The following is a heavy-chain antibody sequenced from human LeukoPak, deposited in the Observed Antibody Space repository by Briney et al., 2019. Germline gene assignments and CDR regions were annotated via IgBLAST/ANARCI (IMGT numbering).Heavy chain of an antibody. V-gene: IGHV3-30-3*02. Sequence: GRSLRLSCAASGFTFDRYPMHWVRQAPGKGLEWVALISYDGSYKFYGDSVKGRFTISRDNTKNMLFLEMNSLRAEDTAVYYCAKRVAVAGTGFAFDIWGQGTMVTVSS. CDR3: AKRVAVAGTGFAFDI. D-gene: IGHD6-19*01. CDR2: ISYDGSYK. J-gene: IGHJ3*02. CDR1: GFTFDRYP.